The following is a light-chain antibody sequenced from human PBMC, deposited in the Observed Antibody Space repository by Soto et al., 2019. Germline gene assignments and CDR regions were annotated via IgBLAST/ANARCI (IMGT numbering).Light chain of an antibody. CDR3: SSYAGSNMGV. Sequence: SVLTQPPSASGSPGQSVTISCTGTSSDVGGYNYVSWYQQHPGKAPKLMIYEVSKRPSGVPDRFSGSKSGNTASLTVSGLQAEDEADYYCSSYAGSNMGVFGTGTKGTVL. CDR1: SSDVGGYNY. V-gene: IGLV2-8*01. J-gene: IGLJ1*01. CDR2: EVS.